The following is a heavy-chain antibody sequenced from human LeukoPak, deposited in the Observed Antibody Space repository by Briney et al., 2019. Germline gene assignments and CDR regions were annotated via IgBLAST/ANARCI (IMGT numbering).Heavy chain of an antibody. CDR1: GFTFSSYG. CDR3: VRDANYYFDY. CDR2: IYYDGSDK. J-gene: IGHJ4*02. D-gene: IGHD1-1*01. Sequence: PGRSLRLSCAASGFTFSSYGMHWVRQAPGKGLEWVAIIYYDGSDKYYPDSVKGRFTISRDNSKNTLFLQMNSLRAEDTAVYHCVRDANYYFDYWGQGTLVTVSS. V-gene: IGHV3-33*01.